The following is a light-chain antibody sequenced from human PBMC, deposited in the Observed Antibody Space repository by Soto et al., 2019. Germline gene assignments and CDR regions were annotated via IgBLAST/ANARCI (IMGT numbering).Light chain of an antibody. Sequence: EIVMTQSPGTLSVSPGERATLSCRASQSVSINLTWYQQKPGQAPRLLIYGASTRATGVPARFSGSGSGTEFTLTISSLQSEDFAVYYCQQYNDWWTFGQGTKVEIK. V-gene: IGKV3-15*01. CDR3: QQYNDWWT. J-gene: IGKJ1*01. CDR2: GAS. CDR1: QSVSIN.